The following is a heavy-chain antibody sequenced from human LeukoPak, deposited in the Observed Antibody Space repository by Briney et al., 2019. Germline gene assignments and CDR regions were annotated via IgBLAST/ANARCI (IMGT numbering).Heavy chain of an antibody. CDR2: INPNSGAT. CDR1: GYSFSAYY. CDR3: ARGKAWTRRVRGTPESDF. J-gene: IGHJ4*02. D-gene: IGHD1-1*01. V-gene: IGHV1-2*02. Sequence: ASVKVSCKASGYSFSAYYIHWVRQAPGQGLEWMGWINPNSGATNSAQKFQGRVTMTRDTSMNTVYMDLSALRFDDTAVYFCARGKAWTRRVRGTPESDFWGQGSLVTVSS.